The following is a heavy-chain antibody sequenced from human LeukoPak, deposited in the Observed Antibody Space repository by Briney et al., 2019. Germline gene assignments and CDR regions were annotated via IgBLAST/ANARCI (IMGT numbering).Heavy chain of an antibody. CDR1: GFTYTTYA. Sequence: PGGSLRLSCAASGFTYTTYAMSWVRQAPGKGLAWVAVISGSGGSRHYADSVKGRFTISRDNSKNTLYLQMNNLRAEDTAVYYCAKGDTSSWSAFDIWGQGTMVTVSS. J-gene: IGHJ3*02. CDR2: ISGSGGSR. CDR3: AKGDTSSWSAFDI. D-gene: IGHD6-13*01. V-gene: IGHV3-23*01.